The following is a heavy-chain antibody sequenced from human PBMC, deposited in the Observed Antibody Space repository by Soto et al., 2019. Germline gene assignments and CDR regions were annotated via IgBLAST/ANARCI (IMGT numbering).Heavy chain of an antibody. Sequence: QVQLVQSGAEVKKPGASVYVSCKASGYTFSDYYVHWVRQAPGQGLEWMGWINPNVGGTNYARKFQGRVTMTRDTSISTVYMKLTRLSPDDTAIYYCAKANGFSLSLQGDWFDPWGQGTLVTVSS. J-gene: IGHJ5*02. CDR3: AKANGFSLSLQGDWFDP. CDR1: GYTFSDYY. CDR2: INPNVGGT. V-gene: IGHV1-2*02. D-gene: IGHD2-8*01.